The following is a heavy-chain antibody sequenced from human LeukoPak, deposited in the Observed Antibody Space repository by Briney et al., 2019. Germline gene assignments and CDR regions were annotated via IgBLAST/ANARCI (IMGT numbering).Heavy chain of an antibody. J-gene: IGHJ4*02. D-gene: IGHD2-15*01. CDR2: IDNRGRTT. V-gene: IGHV3-NL1*01. CDR1: GFTFSYYG. CDR3: AKGGYCSGGSCYDDY. Sequence: GGSLRLSCAASGFTFSYYGMHWVRQAPGKGLEWVSTIDNRGRTTYYTDSVKGRFTISRDNSKNTLYLQMNSLRAEDTALYYCAKGGYCSGGSCYDDYWGQGTLVTVSS.